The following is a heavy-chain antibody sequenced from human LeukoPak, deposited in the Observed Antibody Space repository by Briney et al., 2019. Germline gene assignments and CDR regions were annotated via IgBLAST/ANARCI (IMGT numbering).Heavy chain of an antibody. CDR3: AREGLPDPPDY. CDR2: IYYSGST. Sequence: PSETLSLTCTVSGGSISSSSCYWGWIRQPPGKGLEWIGSIYYSGSTYYNPSLKSRVTISVDTSKNQFSLKLSSVTAADTAVYYCAREGLPDPPDYWGQGTLVTVSS. V-gene: IGHV4-39*07. CDR1: GGSISSSSCY. D-gene: IGHD2-15*01. J-gene: IGHJ4*02.